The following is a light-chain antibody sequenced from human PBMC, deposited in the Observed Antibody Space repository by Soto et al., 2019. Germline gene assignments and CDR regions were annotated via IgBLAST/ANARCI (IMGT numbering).Light chain of an antibody. CDR1: QSVSIY. CDR2: DAS. J-gene: IGKJ4*01. Sequence: EVVLTQSPATLSLSPGERATLSCRASQSVSIYLAWYQQKPGQAPRLLIYDASNRATGIPARFSGSGSGTGFTLTISSLEPEDFAVYYCQQRSNWLTFGGGTKVEIK. V-gene: IGKV3-11*01. CDR3: QQRSNWLT.